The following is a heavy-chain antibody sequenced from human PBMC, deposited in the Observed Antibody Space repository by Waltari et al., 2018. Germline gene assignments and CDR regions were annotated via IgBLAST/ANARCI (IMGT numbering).Heavy chain of an antibody. J-gene: IGHJ4*02. CDR2: IYSSGSP. V-gene: IGHV4-39*01. Sequence: QLQLQESGPGLVKPSETLSLTCTVSGGSISSSSYYWGWIRQPPGEGLEWIGSIYSSGSPHYNPALKSRVTRSVDTSKSQFSLKLSSVTAADTAVYYWARQGPGSESYHRFETDYWGQGTLVTVSS. D-gene: IGHD3-10*01. CDR3: ARQGPGSESYHRFETDY. CDR1: GGSISSSSYY.